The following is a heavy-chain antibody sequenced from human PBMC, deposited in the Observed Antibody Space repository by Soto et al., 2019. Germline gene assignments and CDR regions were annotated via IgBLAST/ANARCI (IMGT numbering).Heavy chain of an antibody. D-gene: IGHD3-3*01. CDR1: GYTFTGYD. CDR2: INPNSGGT. J-gene: IGHJ5*02. V-gene: IGHV1-2*04. Sequence: ASVKVSCKASGYTFTGYDMHWVRQAPGQGLEWMGWINPNSGGTNYAQKFQGWVTMTRDTSISTAYMELSRLRSDDTAVYYCAREGRLTIFGVADNKTKGFDPWGQGTLVTVSS. CDR3: AREGRLTIFGVADNKTKGFDP.